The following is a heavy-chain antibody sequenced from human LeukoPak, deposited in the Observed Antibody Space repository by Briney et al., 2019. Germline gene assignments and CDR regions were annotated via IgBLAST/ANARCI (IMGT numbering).Heavy chain of an antibody. V-gene: IGHV3-21*04. J-gene: IGHJ4*02. CDR3: AKSFRSTSLDY. D-gene: IGHD2-2*01. CDR1: GFTFSSYS. CDR2: ITSSGRYI. Sequence: GGSLRLSCAASGFTFSSYSMNWVRQAPGKGLEWVSSITSSGRYIYYADSVKGRFTISRDNSRNTLYLQMNSLRAGDTAVYYCAKSFRSTSLDYWGQGTLVTVSS.